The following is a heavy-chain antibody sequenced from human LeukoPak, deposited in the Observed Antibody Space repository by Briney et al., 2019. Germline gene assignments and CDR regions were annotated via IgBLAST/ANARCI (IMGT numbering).Heavy chain of an antibody. CDR3: ARVKSSSSGWAAPFDH. D-gene: IGHD6-19*01. J-gene: IGHJ4*02. V-gene: IGHV4-59*12. CDR1: GGSISSCY. Sequence: SETLSLTCTVSGGSISSCYWNWIRQPPGKGLEWIGYIYYSGSTNYNPSLKSRVTISVDTSKNQFSLRLNSVTAADTAVYYCARVKSSSSGWAAPFDHWGQGTLVTVSS. CDR2: IYYSGST.